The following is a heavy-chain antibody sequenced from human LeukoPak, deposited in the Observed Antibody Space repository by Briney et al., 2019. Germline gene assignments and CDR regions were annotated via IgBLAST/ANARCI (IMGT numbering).Heavy chain of an antibody. Sequence: GGSLRLSCAASGFTFSSYAMSWVRQAPGKGLEWGSAISGSGGSTYYADSVKGRFTISRDNSKNTLYLQMNSLRAEDTAVYYCAALWFGEFATFDYWGQGTLVTVSS. CDR3: AALWFGEFATFDY. CDR2: ISGSGGST. J-gene: IGHJ4*02. CDR1: GFTFSSYA. D-gene: IGHD3-10*01. V-gene: IGHV3-23*01.